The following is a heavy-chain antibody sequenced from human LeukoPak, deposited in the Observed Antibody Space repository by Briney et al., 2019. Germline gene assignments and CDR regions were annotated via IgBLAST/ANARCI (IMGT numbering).Heavy chain of an antibody. Sequence: GASVKVSCKASGYTFTGYYMHWVRQAPGQGLEWMGWINPNSGGTNYAQKFQGRVTMTRDTSISTAYMELSRLRSDDTAVYYCARGFARGYSYGIDAFDIWGQGTMVTVSS. CDR3: ARGFARGYSYGIDAFDI. V-gene: IGHV1-2*02. J-gene: IGHJ3*02. CDR2: INPNSGGT. CDR1: GYTFTGYY. D-gene: IGHD5-18*01.